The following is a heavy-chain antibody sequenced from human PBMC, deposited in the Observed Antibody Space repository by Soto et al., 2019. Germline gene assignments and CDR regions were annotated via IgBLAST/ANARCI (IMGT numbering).Heavy chain of an antibody. J-gene: IGHJ5*02. D-gene: IGHD3-10*01. V-gene: IGHV4-39*01. CDR3: ARQGTYYGSGPNWFDP. CDR2: VYYSGST. Sequence: PSETLSLTCTVSGGSISSSSYYWGWIRQPPGKGLEWIGSVYYSGSTYYNPSLKSRVTISVDTSKNQFSLKLSSVIAADTAVYYCARQGTYYGSGPNWFDPWGQGTLVTVSS. CDR1: GGSISSSSYY.